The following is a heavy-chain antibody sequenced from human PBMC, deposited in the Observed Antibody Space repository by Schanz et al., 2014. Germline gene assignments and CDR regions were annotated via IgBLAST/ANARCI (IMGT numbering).Heavy chain of an antibody. V-gene: IGHV3-15*01. CDR1: GFTFSDYY. D-gene: IGHD4-17*01. CDR2: IKSKVDGGTT. CDR3: STDLTAVDYDAIGL. Sequence: EVQLLESGGGLVQPGGSLRLSCAASGFTFSDYYMSWIRQAPGKGLEWVGRIKSKVDGGTTDNAAPVQGRFTISRDDSKNTLHLQMNSLKTEDTAVYYCSTDLTAVDYDAIGLWGQGTMVTVSS. J-gene: IGHJ3*01.